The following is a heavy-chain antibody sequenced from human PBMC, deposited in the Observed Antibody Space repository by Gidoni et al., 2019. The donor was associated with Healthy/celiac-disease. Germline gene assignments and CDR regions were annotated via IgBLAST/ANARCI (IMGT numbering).Heavy chain of an antibody. J-gene: IGHJ4*02. D-gene: IGHD4-17*01. CDR1: GFTFSSYA. V-gene: IGHV3-23*01. Sequence: EVQLLETGGGLVQPGGSLRRSCAASGFTFSSYAMSWVRRAPGKGLEWVSAIIGSGGSTYYADSVKGRFTISRDNSKNTLYLQMNSLRAEDTAVYYCAKMSALVRDGAFDYWGQGTLVTVSS. CDR2: IIGSGGST. CDR3: AKMSALVRDGAFDY.